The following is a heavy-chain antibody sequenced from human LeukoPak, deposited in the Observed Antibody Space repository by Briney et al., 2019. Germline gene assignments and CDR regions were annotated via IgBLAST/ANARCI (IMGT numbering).Heavy chain of an antibody. CDR1: GFTFSSYG. J-gene: IGHJ4*02. CDR3: ARGSSPPYGDYGDY. V-gene: IGHV3-33*01. CDR2: IWFDGSNK. D-gene: IGHD4-17*01. Sequence: GRSLRLSCAASGFTFSSYGMHWVRQAPGKGLEWVAVIWFDGSNKYYADSVKGRFTISRDNSKNTLYLQMNSLRAEDTAVYYCARGSSPPYGDYGDYWGQGTLVTVSS.